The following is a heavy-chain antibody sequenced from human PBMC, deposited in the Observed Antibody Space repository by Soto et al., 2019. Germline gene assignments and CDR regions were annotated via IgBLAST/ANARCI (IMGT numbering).Heavy chain of an antibody. CDR2: INTDGSDV. V-gene: IGHV3-74*03. D-gene: IGHD6-19*01. Sequence: EVQLVESGGGLVQPGGSLRLSCIASELTFSTSWMHWVRQAPGKGPAWISRINTDGSDVTYADSVKGRFAVSRDNAKNTLYLQMNSLRVEDTAVYFCARGNIAVAVRGLFDYWGQGTLVTVSS. CDR1: ELTFSTSW. CDR3: ARGNIAVAVRGLFDY. J-gene: IGHJ4*02.